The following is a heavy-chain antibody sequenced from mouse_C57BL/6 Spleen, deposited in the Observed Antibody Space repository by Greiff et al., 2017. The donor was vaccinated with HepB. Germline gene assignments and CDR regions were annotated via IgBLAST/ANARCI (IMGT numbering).Heavy chain of an antibody. V-gene: IGHV2-2*01. Sequence: QVQLQQSGPGLVQPSQSLSITCTVSGFSLTSYGVHWVRQSPGKGLEWLGVIWSGGSTDYNAAFISRLSISKDNSKSQVFFKMNRLQADDTAIYYCARNWGTTVAMDYWGQGTSVTVSS. CDR2: IWSGGST. CDR3: ARNWGTTVAMDY. J-gene: IGHJ4*01. CDR1: GFSLTSYG. D-gene: IGHD1-1*01.